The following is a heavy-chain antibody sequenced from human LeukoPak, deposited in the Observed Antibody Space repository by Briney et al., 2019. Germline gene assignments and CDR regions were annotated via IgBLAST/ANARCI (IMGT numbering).Heavy chain of an antibody. J-gene: IGHJ4*02. CDR3: ARDFHDIVATIHFDY. Sequence: SETLSLTCTVSGGSISSSSYYWGWIRQPPGKGLEWIGTIYYSGYTYYNPSLESRVTISVDTSKNQFSLKLSSVTAADTAVYYCARDFHDIVATIHFDYWGQGTLVTVSS. CDR2: IYYSGYT. V-gene: IGHV4-39*02. D-gene: IGHD5-12*01. CDR1: GGSISSSSYY.